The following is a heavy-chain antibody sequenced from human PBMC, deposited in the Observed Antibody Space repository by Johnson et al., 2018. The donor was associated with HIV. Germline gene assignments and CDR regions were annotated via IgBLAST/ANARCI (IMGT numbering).Heavy chain of an antibody. D-gene: IGHD6-6*01. V-gene: IGHV3-7*05. CDR1: GFTFSSFG. J-gene: IGHJ3*02. CDR2: IKQDGSEK. CDR3: ARDRGAARDAFDI. Sequence: MQLVESGGGVVQPGRSLRLSCAASGFTFSSFGMHWVRQAPGKGLEWVANIKQDGSEKYYVDSVKGRFTISRDNAKNSLYLQMNSLRAEDTVVYYCARDRGAARDAFDIWGQGTMVTVSS.